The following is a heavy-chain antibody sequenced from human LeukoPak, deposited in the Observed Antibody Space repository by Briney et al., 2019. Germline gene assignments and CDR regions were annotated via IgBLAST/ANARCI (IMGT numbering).Heavy chain of an antibody. D-gene: IGHD3/OR15-3a*01. V-gene: IGHV4-4*07. CDR3: PRNDLDW. J-gene: IGHJ4*02. CDR1: GVSISSYY. Sequence: PSETLSLTCTVSGVSISSYYWSWVRQPAGKGLEWIGRVYTSGITNYNPALKSRVTLSLDTSKNQFSLNLRSVTAADTAMYCCPRNDLDWWGRGTLVTVSS. CDR2: VYTSGIT.